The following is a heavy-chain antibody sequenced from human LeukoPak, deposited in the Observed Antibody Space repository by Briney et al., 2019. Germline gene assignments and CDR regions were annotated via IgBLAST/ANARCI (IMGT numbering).Heavy chain of an antibody. CDR3: ARSPRRPHFYSSGSYYYYFDY. CDR1: GGSISGYY. D-gene: IGHD3-10*01. V-gene: IGHV4-4*07. CDR2: ISSSGST. Sequence: SETLSLICSVSGGSISGYYWSWIRQPAGKGLECIGRISSSGSTNYNPSLKSRVTMSVDTSKNQFFLKLSSVTAADTAVYYCARSPRRPHFYSSGSYYYYFDYWGQGTLVTVSS. J-gene: IGHJ4*02.